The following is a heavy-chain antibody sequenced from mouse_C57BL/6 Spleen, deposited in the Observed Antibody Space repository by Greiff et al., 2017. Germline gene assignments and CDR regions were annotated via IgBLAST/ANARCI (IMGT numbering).Heavy chain of an antibody. CDR1: GFTFTEYT. CDR3: ARHGGPTMVTPFAY. Sequence: VQLQQSGAELVKPGASVKLSCKASGFTFTEYTIHWVKQRSGQGLEWMGWFYPGSGCIKYNEKFKDKATLTAYKSTSTVYMELSRLTSEDSAVYFCARHGGPTMVTPFAYWGQGTLVTVSA. V-gene: IGHV1-62-2*01. J-gene: IGHJ3*01. D-gene: IGHD2-9*01. CDR2: FYPGSGCI.